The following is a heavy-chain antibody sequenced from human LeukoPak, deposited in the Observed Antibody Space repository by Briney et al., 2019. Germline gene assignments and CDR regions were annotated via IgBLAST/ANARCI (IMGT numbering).Heavy chain of an antibody. CDR2: INHSGST. D-gene: IGHD3/OR15-3a*01. Sequence: SETLSLTCAVYGGSFSGYYWSWIRQPPGKGLGWIGEINHSGSTNYNPSLKSRVTISVDTSKNQFSLKLSSVTAADTAVYYCARESWTTPGYWGQGTLVTVSS. CDR3: ARESWTTPGY. CDR1: GGSFSGYY. J-gene: IGHJ4*02. V-gene: IGHV4-34*01.